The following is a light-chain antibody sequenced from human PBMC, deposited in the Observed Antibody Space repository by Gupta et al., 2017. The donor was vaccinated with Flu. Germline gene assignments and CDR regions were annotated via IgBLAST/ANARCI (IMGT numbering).Light chain of an antibody. Sequence: QSALTQPASGSGSPGPSITISCTGTSSDVGRYNYVSWYQNHPGKAHKLIIYKVNNRPSGIPNRFSASKSGNTASLTISGLQAEHEADYYCSSYTSSSTWVFGGGTTLTVL. J-gene: IGLJ3*02. CDR2: KVN. CDR1: SSDVGRYNY. V-gene: IGLV2-14*01. CDR3: SSYTSSSTWV.